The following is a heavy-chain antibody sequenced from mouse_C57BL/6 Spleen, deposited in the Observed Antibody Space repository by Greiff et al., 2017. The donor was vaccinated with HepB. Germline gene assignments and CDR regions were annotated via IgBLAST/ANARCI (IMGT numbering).Heavy chain of an antibody. CDR1: GFTFSDYG. CDR3: ARMGLRRAYAMDY. V-gene: IGHV5-17*01. J-gene: IGHJ4*01. CDR2: ISSGSSTI. D-gene: IGHD2-4*01. Sequence: EVHLVESGGGLVKPGGSLKLSCAASGFTFSDYGMHWVRQAPEKGLEWVAYISSGSSTIYYADTVKGRFTISRDNAKNTLFLQMTSLRSEDTAMYYCARMGLRRAYAMDYWGQGTSVTVSS.